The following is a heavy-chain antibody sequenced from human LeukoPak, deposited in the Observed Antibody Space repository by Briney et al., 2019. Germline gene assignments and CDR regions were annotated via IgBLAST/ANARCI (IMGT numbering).Heavy chain of an antibody. J-gene: IGHJ2*01. Sequence: ASVKVSCKASGYTFTSYDINWVRQATGQGLEWMGWMNPNSGNTGYAQKFQGRVTMTRNTSISTAYMELSSLRSEDTAVYYCARKYGSSWYEYWYFDLWGRGTLVTVSS. V-gene: IGHV1-8*01. D-gene: IGHD6-13*01. CDR2: MNPNSGNT. CDR1: GYTFTSYD. CDR3: ARKYGSSWYEYWYFDL.